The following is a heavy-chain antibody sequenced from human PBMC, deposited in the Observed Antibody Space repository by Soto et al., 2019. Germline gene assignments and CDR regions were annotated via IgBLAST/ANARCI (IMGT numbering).Heavy chain of an antibody. CDR2: ISSSSSYI. CDR1: GFTFSSYS. J-gene: IGHJ6*02. Sequence: EVQLVESGGGLVKPGGSLRLSCAASGFTFSSYSMNWVRQAPGKGLEWVSSISSSSSYIYYADSVKGRFTNSRDNAKNSLYLQMNSLRAEDTAVYYCASNLVLSAYYYGMDVWGQGTTVTVSS. CDR3: ASNLVLSAYYYGMDV. V-gene: IGHV3-21*01.